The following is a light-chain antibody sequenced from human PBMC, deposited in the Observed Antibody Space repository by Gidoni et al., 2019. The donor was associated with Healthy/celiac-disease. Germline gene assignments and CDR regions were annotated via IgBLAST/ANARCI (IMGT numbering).Light chain of an antibody. CDR1: QSVSSSY. CDR3: QQYGSSPPFT. V-gene: IGKV3-20*01. CDR2: GAS. J-gene: IGKJ3*01. Sequence: EIFLTQSPCTLSLSPGERATLSCSDSQSVSSSYLAWYQQKPGQAPRLLIYGASSRATGIPDRFSGSGSGTDFTLTISRLEPEDFAVYYCQQYGSSPPFTFGPGTKVDIK.